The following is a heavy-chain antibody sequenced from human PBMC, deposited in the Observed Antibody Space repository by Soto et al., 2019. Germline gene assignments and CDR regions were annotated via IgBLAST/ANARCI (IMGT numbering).Heavy chain of an antibody. V-gene: IGHV3-23*01. CDR2: ISGGGGGT. D-gene: IGHD1-1*01. CDR3: AKASTGNYLANYAMDV. J-gene: IGHJ6*04. CDR1: GFTFNTYT. Sequence: EVQLLESGGGLVQPGGSLRLSCPASGFTFNTYTKTWVRQAPGKGLEWVSAISGGGGGTYYADSVKGRFTISRDNSKNTLFLQMNCLRVEDTAVYYCAKASTGNYLANYAMDVWGEGTTVTVSS.